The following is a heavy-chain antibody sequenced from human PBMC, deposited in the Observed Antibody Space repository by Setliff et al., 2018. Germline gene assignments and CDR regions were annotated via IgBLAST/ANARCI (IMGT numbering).Heavy chain of an antibody. Sequence: SETLSLTCTVSGGSISTNSYYWGWIRQPPGKGLEWIGSMYFSGSTYYSPSLESRVTISIDKSNNQFSLKMTSMTAADTAVYYCAKGGGRYHSDSWGQGILVTVSS. CDR2: MYFSGST. CDR3: AKGGGRYHSDS. CDR1: GGSISTNSYY. J-gene: IGHJ4*02. D-gene: IGHD1-1*01. V-gene: IGHV4-39*07.